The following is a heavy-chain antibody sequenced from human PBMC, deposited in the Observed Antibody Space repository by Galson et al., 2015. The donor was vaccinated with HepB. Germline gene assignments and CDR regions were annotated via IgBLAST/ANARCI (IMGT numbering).Heavy chain of an antibody. J-gene: IGHJ4*02. CDR2: ISPDGSTT. V-gene: IGHV3-30-3*01. CDR3: ARDFNWNYYY. D-gene: IGHD1-7*01. CDR1: GFTVTTHN. Sequence: SLRLSCAESGFTVTTHNIHWVRQAPVKVLELLAIISPDGSTTFYAASVQGRFTISSDNSRNTLFLQMNSLRPEDTAVYYCARDFNWNYYYWGKGTLVTVSS.